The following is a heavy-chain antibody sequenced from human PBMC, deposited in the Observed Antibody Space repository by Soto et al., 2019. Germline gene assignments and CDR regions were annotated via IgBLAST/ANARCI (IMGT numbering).Heavy chain of an antibody. D-gene: IGHD3-10*02. V-gene: IGHV4-34*01. J-gene: IGHJ4*02. CDR3: ARRQRREGRVRGVRGFDY. CDR1: SGSFSAYY. Sequence: QVQLQPLGAGLLKPSETLSLTCSGYSGSFSAYYWSLIRQPPGTGLLWIGEINPSGSPNYNPYLKGQAPITVDTCKKQYSLWLTSRTAASPAVYYCARRQRREGRVRGVRGFDYRCQGTLVTV. CDR2: INPSGSP.